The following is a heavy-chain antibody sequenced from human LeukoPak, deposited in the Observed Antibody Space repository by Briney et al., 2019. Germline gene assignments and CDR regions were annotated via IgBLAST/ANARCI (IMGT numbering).Heavy chain of an antibody. J-gene: IGHJ5*02. CDR3: ARGLDHGVVGHWFDP. CDR2: IYYSGST. V-gene: IGHV4-30-4*01. Sequence: SQTLSLTCTVSGGSISSGDYYWSWIRQPPGKGLEWIGYIYYSGSTYYNPSLKSRVTISVDTSKNQFSLKLSSVTAADTAVYYCARGLDHGVVGHWFDPWGQGTLVTVSS. D-gene: IGHD3-16*01. CDR1: GGSISSGDYY.